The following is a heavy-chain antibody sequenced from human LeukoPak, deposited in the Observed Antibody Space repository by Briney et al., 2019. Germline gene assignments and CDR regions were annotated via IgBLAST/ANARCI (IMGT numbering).Heavy chain of an antibody. CDR1: GLTFSSYW. D-gene: IGHD1-1*01. V-gene: IGHV3-21*05. CDR3: ARENKGDTTGTTGFGFDY. J-gene: IGHJ4*02. CDR2: TRGSGDDT. Sequence: GRSLRLSCAASGLTFSSYWMSWVRHAPRKGLEWLSYTRGSGDDTIYADSVRGRFTIYRHNAKHSLYLQMNSVRAEDRAVNYCARENKGDTTGTTGFGFDYWGQGTLVTVSS.